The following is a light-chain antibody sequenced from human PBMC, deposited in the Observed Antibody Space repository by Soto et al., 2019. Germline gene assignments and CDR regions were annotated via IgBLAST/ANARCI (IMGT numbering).Light chain of an antibody. CDR1: QSVSSY. J-gene: IGKJ4*01. CDR2: DAS. Sequence: EIVLTQSPGTLSLSPGVRATLSCRASQSVSSYLAWYQQKPGQAPRLLIYDASNRATGIPARFSGSGSGTDFTLTISSLEPEDFAVYYCQQRSNWLTFGGGTKVDIK. CDR3: QQRSNWLT. V-gene: IGKV3-11*01.